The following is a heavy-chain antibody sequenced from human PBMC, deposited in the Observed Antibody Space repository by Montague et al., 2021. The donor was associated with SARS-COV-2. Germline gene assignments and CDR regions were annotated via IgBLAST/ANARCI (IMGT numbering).Heavy chain of an antibody. CDR2: VNYSGNT. D-gene: IGHD5-18*01. CDR1: GGPISGSSDY. J-gene: IGHJ4*02. V-gene: IGHV4-39*01. CDR3: ARREYSYGWGD. Sequence: SETLSLTCTVTGGPISGSSDYWGWIRQSTGKGLEWIASVNYSGNTYYSPYLKSRLTIAVDTSKNQFSLKLNSATAADTALYYCARREYSYGWGDWGQGTLVTVSS.